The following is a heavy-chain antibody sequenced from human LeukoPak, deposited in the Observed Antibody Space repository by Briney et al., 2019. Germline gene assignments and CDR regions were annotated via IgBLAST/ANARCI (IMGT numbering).Heavy chain of an antibody. D-gene: IGHD6-13*01. CDR3: ARDPRIAAAGVPY. Sequence: SETLSLTCTVSGGSVSSGSYYWSWIRQPPGKGLEWIGYIYYSASTNYNPSLKSRVTISVDTSNNQFSLKLSSVTAADTAVYYCARDPRIAAAGVPYWGQGTLVTVSS. J-gene: IGHJ4*02. V-gene: IGHV4-61*01. CDR2: IYYSAST. CDR1: GGSVSSGSYY.